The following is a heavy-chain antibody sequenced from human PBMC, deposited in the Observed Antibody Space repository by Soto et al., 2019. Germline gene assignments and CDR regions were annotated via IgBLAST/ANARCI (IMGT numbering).Heavy chain of an antibody. J-gene: IGHJ6*02. V-gene: IGHV3-21*01. D-gene: IGHD3-3*01. CDR2: ISSSSSYI. Sequence: GGSPRLSCAVSGFTFSSYSMNWVRQAPGKGLEWVSSISSSSSYIYYADSVKGRFTISRDNAKNSLYLQMNSLRAEDTAVYYCARDFYDFWSGYLTYGMDVWGQGTTVTVSS. CDR3: ARDFYDFWSGYLTYGMDV. CDR1: GFTFSSYS.